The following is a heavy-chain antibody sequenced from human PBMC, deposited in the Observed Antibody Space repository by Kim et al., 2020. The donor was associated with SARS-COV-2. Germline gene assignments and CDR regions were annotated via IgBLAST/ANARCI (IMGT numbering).Heavy chain of an antibody. V-gene: IGHV1-2*02. CDR3: ARWAIRITGTTSGWFDP. D-gene: IGHD1-7*01. CDR1: GYTFTGYY. Sequence: ASVKVSCKASGYTFTGYYMHWVRQAPGQGLEWMGWINPNSGGTNYAQKFQGRVTMTRDTSISTAYMELSRLRSDDTAVYYCARWAIRITGTTSGWFDPWGQGTLVTVSS. CDR2: INPNSGGT. J-gene: IGHJ5*02.